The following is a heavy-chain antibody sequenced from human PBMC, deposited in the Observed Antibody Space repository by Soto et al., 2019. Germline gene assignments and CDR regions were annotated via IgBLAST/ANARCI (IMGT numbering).Heavy chain of an antibody. CDR2: IWQDGPQM. V-gene: IGHV3-33*01. CDR3: ARDDSSGWTQDY. D-gene: IGHD6-19*01. Sequence: QVQLVESGGGVVQPGRSLRLYCAASGFTFSNYAMHWVRQAPGKGLEWVAIIWQDGPQMEYGDAVEGRFTISRDNFKNMIYLKMNSLRAEDTAVYYCARDDSSGWTQDYWGQGTLVTVSS. CDR1: GFTFSNYA. J-gene: IGHJ4*02.